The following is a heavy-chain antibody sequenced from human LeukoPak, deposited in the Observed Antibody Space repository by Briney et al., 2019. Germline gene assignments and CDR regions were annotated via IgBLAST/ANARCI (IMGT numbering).Heavy chain of an antibody. CDR2: ISSSGSTI. CDR1: GFTFSDYY. D-gene: IGHD3-10*01. CDR3: ATPLWFGELQPLDY. J-gene: IGHJ4*02. V-gene: IGHV3-11*01. Sequence: NPGGSLRLSCAASGFTFSDYYMSWIRQAPGKGLEWVSYISSSGSTIYYADSVKGRFTISRDNAKNSLYLQMNSLRAEDTAVYYCATPLWFGELQPLDYWGQGTLVTVSP.